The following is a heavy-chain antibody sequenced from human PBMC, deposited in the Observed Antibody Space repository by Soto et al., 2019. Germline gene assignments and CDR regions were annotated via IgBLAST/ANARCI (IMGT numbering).Heavy chain of an antibody. CDR3: ARHTPAISISDHEFDF. D-gene: IGHD2-15*01. J-gene: IGHJ4*02. CDR1: GGSVSSGNYY. CDR2: FYYTGST. V-gene: IGHV4-61*01. Sequence: PSETLSLTCTVSGGSVSSGNYYWSWIRQPPGKGLEWIGYFYYTGSTNYNPSLKSQVTISIDASKNQFSLRLSSVTAADSAVYYCARHTPAISISDHEFDFWGQGTLVTVSS.